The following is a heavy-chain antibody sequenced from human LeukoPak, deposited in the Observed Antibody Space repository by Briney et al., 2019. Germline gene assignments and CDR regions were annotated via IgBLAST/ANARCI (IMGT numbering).Heavy chain of an antibody. J-gene: IGHJ4*02. V-gene: IGHV4-34*01. CDR1: GGSFSPYY. CDR2: INHSRST. CDR3: ARIKAVVTPWVFDY. Sequence: SETLSLTCAVYGGSFSPYYWSWIRQSPDKGLEWIGEINHSRSTNYNPSLKSRVTISVDTSKNQFSLKLSSVTAADTAVYFCARIKAVVTPWVFDYWGQGNLVTVSS. D-gene: IGHD4-23*01.